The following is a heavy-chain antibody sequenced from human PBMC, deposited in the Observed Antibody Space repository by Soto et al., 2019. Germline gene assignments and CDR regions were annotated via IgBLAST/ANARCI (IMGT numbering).Heavy chain of an antibody. J-gene: IGHJ4*02. CDR2: ISGSGGNT. CDR3: TTDIVTPGY. Sequence: GGSLRLSCAASGFTFSSKAMSWVRQAPGKGLEWVSAISGSGGNTYYADSVKGRFTISRDNSKNTLYLQMNSLKTEDTAVYYCTTDIVTPGYWGQGTLVTVSS. D-gene: IGHD1-26*01. V-gene: IGHV3-23*01. CDR1: GFTFSSKA.